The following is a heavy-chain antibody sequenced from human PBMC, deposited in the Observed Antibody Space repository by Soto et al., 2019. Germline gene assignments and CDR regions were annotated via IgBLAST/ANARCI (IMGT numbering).Heavy chain of an antibody. CDR3: ATDFSGWYGSSEYGF. CDR2: ISYDGGNK. V-gene: IGHV3-30*04. D-gene: IGHD6-19*01. J-gene: IGHJ4*02. CDR1: GFTFSSYA. Sequence: QVQLVESGGGVVQPGRSLRLSCAASGFTFSSYAMHWVRQAPGKGLEWVAVISYDGGNKYYVDSVKGRFTISRDNSKNTLYLQMNSLRAEDTAVYYCATDFSGWYGSSEYGFWGQGTLVTVSS.